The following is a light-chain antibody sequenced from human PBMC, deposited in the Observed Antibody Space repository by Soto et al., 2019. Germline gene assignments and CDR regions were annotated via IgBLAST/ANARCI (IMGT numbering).Light chain of an antibody. J-gene: IGKJ1*01. CDR1: QSINTY. V-gene: IGKV3-20*01. CDR3: QQYGSSGT. Sequence: EIVLTQSPGTLSLSPGEGATPSCRASQSINTYLAWYQQKPGQAPRLLIYDVSIRATGIPDRFSGSGSGTDFTLTISRLEPEDFAVYYCQQYGSSGTFGQGTKVDI. CDR2: DVS.